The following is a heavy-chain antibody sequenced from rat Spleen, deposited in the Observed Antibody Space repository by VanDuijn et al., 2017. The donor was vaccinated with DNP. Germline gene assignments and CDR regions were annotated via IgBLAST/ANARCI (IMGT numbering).Heavy chain of an antibody. J-gene: IGHJ2*01. CDR3: ARGDYGGYGYFDY. D-gene: IGHD1-11*01. CDR2: IWTGGST. Sequence: QVQLKESGPGLVQPSQTLSLTCTVSGFSLTSYNVHWVRQPTGKGREWMGIIWTGGSTDYNSALKSRLRISRDTSKSQVFLKMNSLQTEDIATYYCARGDYGGYGYFDYWGQGVMVTVSS. V-gene: IGHV2-30*01. CDR1: GFSLTSYN.